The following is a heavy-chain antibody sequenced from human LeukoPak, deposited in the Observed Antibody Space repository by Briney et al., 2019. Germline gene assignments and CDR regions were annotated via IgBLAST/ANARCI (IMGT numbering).Heavy chain of an antibody. CDR3: ARGPTWIQLWSSSNFDY. J-gene: IGHJ4*02. CDR2: ISAYNGNT. D-gene: IGHD5-18*01. Sequence: ASVKVSCKASGYTFTSYGISWVRQAPGQGLEWMGWISAYNGNTNYAQKLQGRVTMTTDTSTSTAYMELSSLRSEDTAVYYCARGPTWIQLWSSSNFDYWGQGTLVTVSS. CDR1: GYTFTSYG. V-gene: IGHV1-18*01.